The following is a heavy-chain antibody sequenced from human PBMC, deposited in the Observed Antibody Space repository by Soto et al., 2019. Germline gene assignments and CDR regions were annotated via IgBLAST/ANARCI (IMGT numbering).Heavy chain of an antibody. CDR2: INAGNGNT. Sequence: GASVKVSCKASGYTFTSYAMHWVRQAPGQRLEWMGWINAGNGNTKYSQKFQGRVTITRDTSASTAYMELSSLRSEDTAVYYCARDQGDSSGYYYYNSPFDYWGQGTLVTVSS. J-gene: IGHJ4*02. V-gene: IGHV1-3*01. CDR1: GYTFTSYA. D-gene: IGHD3-22*01. CDR3: ARDQGDSSGYYYYNSPFDY.